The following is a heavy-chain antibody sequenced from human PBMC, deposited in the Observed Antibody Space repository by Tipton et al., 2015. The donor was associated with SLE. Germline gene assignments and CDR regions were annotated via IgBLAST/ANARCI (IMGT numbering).Heavy chain of an antibody. Sequence: TLSLTCAVSGYSISSGYYWGWIRQPPGKGLEWIGSIYHSGSTYYNPSLKSRVTISVDTSKNQFSLKLSSVTAADTAVYYCARPRGDFWSGYYSYWGQGTLVTVSS. J-gene: IGHJ4*02. D-gene: IGHD3-3*01. CDR3: ARPRGDFWSGYYSY. CDR2: IYHSGST. V-gene: IGHV4-38-2*01. CDR1: GYSISSGYY.